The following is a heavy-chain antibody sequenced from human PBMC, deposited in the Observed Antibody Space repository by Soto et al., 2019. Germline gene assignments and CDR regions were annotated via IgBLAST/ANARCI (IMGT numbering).Heavy chain of an antibody. D-gene: IGHD4-17*01. J-gene: IGHJ4*02. CDR2: VYYSGTT. CDR1: GGSVSDKTYY. CDR3: ARTTAVPNTRRSRYLFDY. Sequence: SETLSLTCSVSGGSVSDKTYYWSWIRQPPGKRLEWIGYVYYSGTTNYNPSLKSRVTISVDLSKNRFSLRLSSVTTADTALYYCARTTAVPNTRRSRYLFDYWGQGTLVAVPS. V-gene: IGHV4-61*01.